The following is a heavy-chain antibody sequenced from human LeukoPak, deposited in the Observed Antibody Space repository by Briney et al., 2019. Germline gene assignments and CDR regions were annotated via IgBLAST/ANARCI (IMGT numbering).Heavy chain of an antibody. V-gene: IGHV4-59*08. CDR1: GGSISGYF. CDR3: ARGRRVYGDFASDY. D-gene: IGHD4-17*01. J-gene: IGHJ4*02. CDR2: ISDSGST. Sequence: PSETLSPTCTVSGGSISGYFWSWIRQPPGDRLEWIGYISDSGSTNYNPSLKSRVTISLDTSKNQFSLKLSSVTAADTAVYYCARGRRVYGDFASDYWGQGTLVTVSS.